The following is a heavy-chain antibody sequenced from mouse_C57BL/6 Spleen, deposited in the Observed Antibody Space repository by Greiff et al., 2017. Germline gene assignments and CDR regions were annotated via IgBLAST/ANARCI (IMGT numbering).Heavy chain of an antibody. CDR3: ARSDGYYAWFAY. CDR1: GYTFTSYW. D-gene: IGHD2-3*01. CDR2: IHPNSGST. V-gene: IGHV1-64*01. Sequence: QVQLQQPGAELVKPGASVKLSCKASGYTFTSYWMHWVKQRPGQGLEWIGMIHPNSGSTNYNEKFKSKATLTVDKSSSTAYMQLSSLTSEDSAVYYCARSDGYYAWFAYWGKGTLVTVSA. J-gene: IGHJ3*01.